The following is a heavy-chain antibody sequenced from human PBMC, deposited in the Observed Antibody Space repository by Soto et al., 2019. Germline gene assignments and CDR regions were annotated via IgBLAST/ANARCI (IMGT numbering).Heavy chain of an antibody. CDR1: GGSISSGDYY. CDR3: ARDFRKGFFDY. V-gene: IGHV4-30-4*01. Sequence: VQLQESGPGLVKPSQTLSLTCTVSGGSISSGDYYWSWIRQPPGKGLEWIGYIHYTGSTYYNPSLESRVTISGDTSKDQFSLKLSSVTAADTAVYYCARDFRKGFFDYWGQGTLVTVS. CDR2: IHYTGST. J-gene: IGHJ4*02.